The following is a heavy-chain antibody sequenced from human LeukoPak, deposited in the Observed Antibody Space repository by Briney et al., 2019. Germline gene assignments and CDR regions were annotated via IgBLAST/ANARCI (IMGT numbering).Heavy chain of an antibody. V-gene: IGHV4-61*02. Sequence: SETLSLTCTVSGGSISSGSYYWSWIRQPAGKGLEWIGRIYTSGSTNYNPSLKSRVTMSVDTSKNQFSLKLSSVTAADTAVYYCARVTSSGYYYYYMDVWGKGTTVTVSS. D-gene: IGHD3-22*01. CDR3: ARVTSSGYYYYYMDV. CDR2: IYTSGST. J-gene: IGHJ6*03. CDR1: GGSISSGSYY.